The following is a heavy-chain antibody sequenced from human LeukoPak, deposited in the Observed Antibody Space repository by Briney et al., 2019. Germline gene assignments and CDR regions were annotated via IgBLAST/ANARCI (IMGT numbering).Heavy chain of an antibody. CDR1: GDSISSTNYY. V-gene: IGHV4-39*07. Sequence: SETLSLTCTVSGDSISSTNYYWGWIRQPPGKGLEWIGSIYYSGSTYYNPSLKSRVTISVDTSKNQLSLKLSSVTAADTAVYYCAREVSGSSIDYWGQGTLVTVSS. CDR2: IYYSGST. D-gene: IGHD3-10*01. CDR3: AREVSGSSIDY. J-gene: IGHJ4*02.